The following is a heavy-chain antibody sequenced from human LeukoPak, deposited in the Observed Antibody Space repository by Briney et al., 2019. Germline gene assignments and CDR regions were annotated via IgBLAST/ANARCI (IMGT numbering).Heavy chain of an antibody. CDR1: GFTFSSYA. CDR3: AKDRGYCSSTSCPHDY. J-gene: IGHJ4*02. V-gene: IGHV3-23*01. Sequence: GGSLRLCCAASGFTFSSYAMSWVRQAPGKGLEWVSAISGSGGSTYYADSVKGRFTISRDNSKNTLYLQMNSLRAEDTAVYYCAKDRGYCSSTSCPHDYWGQGTLVTVSS. CDR2: ISGSGGST. D-gene: IGHD2-2*01.